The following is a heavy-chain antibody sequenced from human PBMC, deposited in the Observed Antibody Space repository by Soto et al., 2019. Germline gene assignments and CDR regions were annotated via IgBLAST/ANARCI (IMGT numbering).Heavy chain of an antibody. V-gene: IGHV1-69*01. CDR3: ARASKQLDNYDYYGMDV. CDR1: GGSFSSYA. D-gene: IGHD6-6*01. CDR2: IIPIFGTA. J-gene: IGHJ6*02. Sequence: QVQLVQSGAEVKKPGSSVKVSCKASGGSFSSYAISWVRQAPGPGLEWMGGIIPIFGTANYAQKFQGRVTITADESPSTAYMELSSRRSEDTAVYYCARASKQLDNYDYYGMDVWGQGTTVTVS.